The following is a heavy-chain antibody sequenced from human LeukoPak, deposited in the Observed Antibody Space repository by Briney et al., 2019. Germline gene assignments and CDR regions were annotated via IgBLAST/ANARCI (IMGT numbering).Heavy chain of an antibody. CDR1: GYTFTSYA. Sequence: ASVKVSCKASGYTFTSYAMNWVRRAPGQGLEWMGWINTNTGNPTYAQGFTGRFVFSLDTSVSTAYLQISSLKAEDIAVYYCARGVGYYGSGSYWAPSYYYGMDVWGQGTTVTVSS. V-gene: IGHV7-4-1*02. J-gene: IGHJ6*02. CDR3: ARGVGYYGSGSYWAPSYYYGMDV. CDR2: INTNTGNP. D-gene: IGHD3-10*01.